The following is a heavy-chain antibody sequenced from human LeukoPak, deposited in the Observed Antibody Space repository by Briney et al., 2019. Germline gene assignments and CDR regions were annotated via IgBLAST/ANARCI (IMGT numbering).Heavy chain of an antibody. D-gene: IGHD3-10*01. Sequence: SVKVSCKASGGTFSSYAISWVRQAPGQGLEWMGRIIPIFGTANYAQKFQGRVTITADESTSTAYMELSSLRSEDTAVYYCARDSTTMVRGINYYYGMDVWGKGTTVTVSS. J-gene: IGHJ6*04. CDR2: IIPIFGTA. CDR3: ARDSTTMVRGINYYYGMDV. V-gene: IGHV1-69*13. CDR1: GGTFSSYA.